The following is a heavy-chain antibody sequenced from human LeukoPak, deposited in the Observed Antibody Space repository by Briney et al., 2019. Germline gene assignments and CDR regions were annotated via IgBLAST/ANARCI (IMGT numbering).Heavy chain of an antibody. CDR2: IYHSGST. CDR1: GGSISSYY. Sequence: SETLSLTCTVSGGSISSYYWSWIRQPPGKGLEWIGSIYHSGSTYYNPSLKSRVTISVDTSKNQFSLKLSSVTAADTAVYYCARVVNWNDFLYWFDPWGQGTLVTVSS. V-gene: IGHV4-38-2*02. J-gene: IGHJ5*02. CDR3: ARVVNWNDFLYWFDP. D-gene: IGHD1-1*01.